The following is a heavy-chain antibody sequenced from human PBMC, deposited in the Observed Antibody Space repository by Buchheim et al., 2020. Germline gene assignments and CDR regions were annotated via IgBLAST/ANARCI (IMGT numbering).Heavy chain of an antibody. V-gene: IGHV4-4*02. CDR2: IYHSGST. J-gene: IGHJ2*01. CDR1: GGSISSYNW. Sequence: QVQLQESGPRLVKPSGTLSLTCAVSGGSISSYNWWSWVRQPPGKGLEWIGEIYHSGSTNYNPSLKSRGTISVDTSKNQFSLKLSSVTAADTAVYYCARVGDTITMIVGEYFDLWGRGTL. D-gene: IGHD3-22*01. CDR3: ARVGDTITMIVGEYFDL.